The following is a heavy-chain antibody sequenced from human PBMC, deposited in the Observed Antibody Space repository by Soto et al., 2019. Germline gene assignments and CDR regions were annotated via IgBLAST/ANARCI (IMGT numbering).Heavy chain of an antibody. CDR1: GGSISSSSYY. CDR3: APYDSSGHYYYGMDV. Sequence: SETLSLTCTVSGGSISSSSYYWGWIRQPPGKGLEWIGSIYYSGSTYYNPSLKSRVPISVDTSKNQFSLKLSSVTAADTAVYYCAPYDSSGHYYYGMDVWGQGTTVTVSS. D-gene: IGHD3-22*01. V-gene: IGHV4-39*01. CDR2: IYYSGST. J-gene: IGHJ6*02.